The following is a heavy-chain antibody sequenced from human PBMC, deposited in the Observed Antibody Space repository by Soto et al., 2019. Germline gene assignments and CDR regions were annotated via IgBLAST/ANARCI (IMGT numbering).Heavy chain of an antibody. Sequence: GGSLRLSCATSGFTFSSHGMHWVRQAPGKGPEWVAVIWYDGSNKYYADSVRGRFTISRDNAKSTLYLEMNSLRVEDTAVYHCVRWGNWKVPDHWRQGTLVTVSS. CDR3: VRWGNWKVPDH. V-gene: IGHV3-33*01. CDR1: GFTFSSHG. CDR2: IWYDGSNK. J-gene: IGHJ4*02. D-gene: IGHD1-1*01.